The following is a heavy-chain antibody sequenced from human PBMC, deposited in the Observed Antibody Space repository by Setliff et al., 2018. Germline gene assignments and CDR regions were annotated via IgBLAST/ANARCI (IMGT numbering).Heavy chain of an antibody. Sequence: WASVKVSCKAVGYTFLSYGLSWVRQAPGQGLEWMGWISAYTGKTDYAQNFQGRVTMTTDTSTNTAYLELRSLRYDDTAVYFCARAPRLEWILPTFDYWGQGTPVTVS. CDR1: GYTFLSYG. J-gene: IGHJ4*02. V-gene: IGHV1-18*01. D-gene: IGHD3-3*01. CDR3: ARAPRLEWILPTFDY. CDR2: ISAYTGKT.